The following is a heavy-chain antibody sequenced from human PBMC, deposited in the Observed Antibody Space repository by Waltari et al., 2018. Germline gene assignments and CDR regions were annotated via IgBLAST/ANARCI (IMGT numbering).Heavy chain of an antibody. Sequence: QVQLVQFGAEVKKPGASVKVSCKASGYTFTSYAMHWVRQAPGQRLEWMGWINAGNGNTKYSQKFQGRVTITRDTSASTAFMELSSLRSEDTAVYYCARITVTTSEDYFDYWGQGTLVTVSS. CDR3: ARITVTTSEDYFDY. V-gene: IGHV1-3*01. CDR2: INAGNGNT. J-gene: IGHJ4*02. CDR1: GYTFTSYA. D-gene: IGHD4-4*01.